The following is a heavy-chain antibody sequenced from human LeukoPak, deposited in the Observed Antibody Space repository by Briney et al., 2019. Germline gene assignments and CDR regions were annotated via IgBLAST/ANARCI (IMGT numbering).Heavy chain of an antibody. CDR2: ININSGGI. CDR3: ARDRDGGVGTIDY. D-gene: IGHD3-3*01. V-gene: IGHV1-2*06. J-gene: IGHJ4*02. CDR1: GYTFIYYW. Sequence: ASVKVSCKASGYTFIYYWIHWVRQAPGQGLEWMGRININSGGINYAQKFQGRVTMTRATSISTAHMELSRLRFDDTAVYYCARDRDGGVGTIDYWGQGTLVPVSS.